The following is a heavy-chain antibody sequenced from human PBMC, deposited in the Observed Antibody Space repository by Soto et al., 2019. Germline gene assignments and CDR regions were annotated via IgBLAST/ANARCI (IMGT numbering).Heavy chain of an antibody. Sequence: QAQLVQSGAEMKKPGASVRVSCKASGYTFRSYDITWVRQAPGQGLEWMGWTSGYNGNTTYAQQLPGRVTMTTDTSTNTAYMELRSLRSDDTAVYYCARGCVVATIGGERKWLHPWGWGTLVTVSS. D-gene: IGHD5-12*01. CDR3: ARGCVVATIGGERKWLHP. CDR1: GYTFRSYD. CDR2: TSGYNGNT. J-gene: IGHJ5*02. V-gene: IGHV1-18*01.